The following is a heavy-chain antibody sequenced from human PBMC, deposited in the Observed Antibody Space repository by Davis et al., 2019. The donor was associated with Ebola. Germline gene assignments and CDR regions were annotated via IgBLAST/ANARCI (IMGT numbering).Heavy chain of an antibody. D-gene: IGHD5-24*01. CDR1: GFTFSSYW. V-gene: IGHV3-7*03. CDR2: IKQDGSEK. Sequence: GESLKISCAASGFTFSSYWMSWVRQAPGKGLERVANIKQDGSEKYYVDSVKGRFTISRDNAKNSLYLQMNSLRAEDTAVYYCARDPRDEIYYYYGMDVWGQGTTVTVSS. J-gene: IGHJ6*02. CDR3: ARDPRDEIYYYYGMDV.